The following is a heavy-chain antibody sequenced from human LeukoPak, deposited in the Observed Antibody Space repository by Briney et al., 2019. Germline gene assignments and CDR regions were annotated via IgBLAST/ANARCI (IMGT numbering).Heavy chain of an antibody. V-gene: IGHV3-7*01. CDR1: GFTFSSYW. Sequence: PGGSLRPSCAASGFTFSSYWMSWVRQAPGKGLEWVANIKQDGSEKYYVDSVKGRFTISRDNAKNSLYLQMNSLRAEDTAVYYCARDEYYDSDPNWFDPWGQGTLVTVSS. D-gene: IGHD3-22*01. J-gene: IGHJ5*02. CDR3: ARDEYYDSDPNWFDP. CDR2: IKQDGSEK.